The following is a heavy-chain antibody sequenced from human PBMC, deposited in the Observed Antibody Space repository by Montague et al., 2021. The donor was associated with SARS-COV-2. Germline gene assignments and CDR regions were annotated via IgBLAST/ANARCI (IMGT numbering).Heavy chain of an antibody. CDR2: FDPEDGET. D-gene: IGHD2-15*01. V-gene: IGHV1-24*01. Sequence: SGKVSCKVSGYTLSEVSMHWVRQAPGKGLEWMGGFDPEDGETIYAQRFQGRVTMTEDTSTDTAYMELSSLRSEDSGVYYCATSRWSLLPEYWGQGTLVTVSS. J-gene: IGHJ4*02. CDR3: ATSRWSLLPEY. CDR1: GYTLSEVS.